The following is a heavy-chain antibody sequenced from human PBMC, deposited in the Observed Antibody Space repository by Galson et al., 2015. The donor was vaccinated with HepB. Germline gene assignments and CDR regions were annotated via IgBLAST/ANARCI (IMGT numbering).Heavy chain of an antibody. V-gene: IGHV1-69*04. J-gene: IGHJ6*03. Sequence: SVKVSCKASGGTFSSYAISWVRQAPGQGLEWMGRIIPILGIANYAQKFQGRVTITADKSTSTAYMELSSLRSEDTAVYYCATRSQLTNPAPGGSPFYYYYMDVWGKGTTVTVSS. CDR1: GGTFSSYA. CDR3: ATRSQLTNPAPGGSPFYYYYMDV. CDR2: IIPILGIA. D-gene: IGHD1-26*01.